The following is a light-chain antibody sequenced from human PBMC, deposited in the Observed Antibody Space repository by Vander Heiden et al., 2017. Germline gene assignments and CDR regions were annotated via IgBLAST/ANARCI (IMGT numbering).Light chain of an antibody. CDR3: QQRGNCPHS. CDR2: DAS. CDR1: QSVSSY. J-gene: IGKJ3*01. V-gene: IGKV3-11*01. Sequence: EIVLTQSPATLSLSPGERATLSCRASQSVSSYLAWYQQKPGQAPRLLIYDASNRATGIPARFSGSGSGTDFTLTISSLEPEDFAVYYCQQRGNCPHSFGHGTKVDIK.